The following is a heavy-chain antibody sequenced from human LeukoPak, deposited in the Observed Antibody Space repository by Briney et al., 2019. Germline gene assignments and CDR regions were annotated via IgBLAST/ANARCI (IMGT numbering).Heavy chain of an antibody. CDR3: ARELVVRAGDYFDY. J-gene: IGHJ4*02. V-gene: IGHV3-21*01. Sequence: KPGGSLRLSCAASGFTFSSYSMNWVRQAPGKGLEWVSSISSSSSYIYYADSVKGRFTISRDNAKNSLYLQMNSLRAEDTALYYCARELVVRAGDYFDYWGQGTPVTVSS. D-gene: IGHD2-2*01. CDR2: ISSSSSYI. CDR1: GFTFSSYS.